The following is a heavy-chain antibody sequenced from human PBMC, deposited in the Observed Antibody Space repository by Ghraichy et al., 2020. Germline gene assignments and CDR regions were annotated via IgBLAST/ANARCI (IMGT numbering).Heavy chain of an antibody. CDR1: GGSISSGGSY. CDR2: IYNSGST. V-gene: IGHV4-31*03. J-gene: IGHJ4*02. CDR3: ERASSSPRFDD. D-gene: IGHD6-6*01. Sequence: SENLSLTCTVSGGSISSGGSYWSWIRQHPGKGLEWIGYIYNSGSTYYNPSLKSRVTISVDTSKNQFSLKLNSVTAADTAVYYCERASSSPRFDDWGQGTLVTVSS.